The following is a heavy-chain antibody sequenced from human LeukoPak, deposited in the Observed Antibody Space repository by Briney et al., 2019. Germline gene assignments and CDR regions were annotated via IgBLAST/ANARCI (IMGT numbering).Heavy chain of an antibody. J-gene: IGHJ4*02. D-gene: IGHD6-19*01. CDR1: GGSVSSGSYY. V-gene: IGHV4-61*01. Sequence: SETLSLTCTVSGGSVSSGSYYWSWIRQPPGKGLEWIGYIYYSGSTNYNPSLKSRVTISVDTSKNQFSLKLSSVTAADTAVYYCARVNSGWYFDYWGQGTLVTVSS. CDR3: ARVNSGWYFDY. CDR2: IYYSGST.